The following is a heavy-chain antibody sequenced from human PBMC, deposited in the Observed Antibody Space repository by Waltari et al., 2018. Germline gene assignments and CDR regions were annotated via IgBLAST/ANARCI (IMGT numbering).Heavy chain of an antibody. CDR2: IYYTGRT. Sequence: QLQLQESGPGLVKPSETLSLTCTVSGGSISSSLYYWGWIRQPPGKGLEWIGSIYYTGRTYYNPSLKSRVTISVDTSENQFSLKRTSVTAADTAVYYCASPAGATGYYYMDVWGKGTTVTVSS. J-gene: IGHJ6*03. CDR1: GGSISSSLYY. CDR3: ASPAGATGYYYMDV. V-gene: IGHV4-39*01.